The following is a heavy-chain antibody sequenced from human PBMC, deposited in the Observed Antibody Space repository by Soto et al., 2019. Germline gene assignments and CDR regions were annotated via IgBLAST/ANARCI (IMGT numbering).Heavy chain of an antibody. CDR1: GGTFSSYA. CDR2: IIPIFGTA. D-gene: IGHD4-17*01. Sequence: QVQLVQSGAEVKKPGSSVKVSCKASGGTFSSYAISWVRQAPGQGLEWMGGIIPIFGTANYAQKFQGRVTITADESTSTAYMELSSRRSEVSAVYYCARDSGGTTVAFGMDVWGQGTTVTVSS. J-gene: IGHJ6*02. CDR3: ARDSGGTTVAFGMDV. V-gene: IGHV1-69*01.